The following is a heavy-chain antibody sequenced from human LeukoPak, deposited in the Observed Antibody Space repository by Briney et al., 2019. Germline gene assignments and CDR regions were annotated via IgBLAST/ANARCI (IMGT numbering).Heavy chain of an antibody. V-gene: IGHV1-2*02. CDR3: ARDVAKITMVRGVPDY. CDR1: GYTFTGYY. J-gene: IGHJ4*02. CDR2: INPNSGGT. Sequence: ASVKVSCEASGYTFTGYYMHWVRQAPGQGLEWMGWINPNSGGTNYAQKFQGRVTMTRDTSISTAYMELSRLRSDDTAVYYCARDVAKITMVRGVPDYWGQGTLVTVSS. D-gene: IGHD3-10*01.